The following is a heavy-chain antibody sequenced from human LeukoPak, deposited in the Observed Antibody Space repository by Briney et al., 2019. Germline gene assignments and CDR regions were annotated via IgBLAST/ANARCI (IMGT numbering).Heavy chain of an antibody. V-gene: IGHV4-34*01. D-gene: IGHD5-18*01. CDR1: GGSFSGYY. Sequence: SETLSLTCAVYGGSFSGYYWSWIRQPPGKGLEWIGEINHSGSTNYNPSLKSRVTISVDTSKNQFSLKLSSVNAADTAVYYCARGRGYSRIYYFDYWGQGTLVTASS. J-gene: IGHJ4*02. CDR3: ARGRGYSRIYYFDY. CDR2: INHSGST.